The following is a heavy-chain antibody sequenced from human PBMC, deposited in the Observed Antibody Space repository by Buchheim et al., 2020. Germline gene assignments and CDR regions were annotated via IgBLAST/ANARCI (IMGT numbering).Heavy chain of an antibody. D-gene: IGHD2-15*01. Sequence: QVQLVESGGGLVKPGGSLRLSCAASGFTFSDYYMSWIRQAPGKGLEWVSYISSSGSTIYYADSVKGRFPIPRDNAKNSLYLQMNSLRAEDTAVYYCAREVNIACSGGSCSYYYGMDVWGLGTT. CDR2: ISSSGSTI. CDR3: AREVNIACSGGSCSYYYGMDV. V-gene: IGHV3-11*01. J-gene: IGHJ6*02. CDR1: GFTFSDYY.